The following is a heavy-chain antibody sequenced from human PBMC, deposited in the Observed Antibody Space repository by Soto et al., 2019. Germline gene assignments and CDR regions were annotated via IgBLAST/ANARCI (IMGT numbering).Heavy chain of an antibody. V-gene: IGHV3-30-3*01. Sequence: QVQLVESGGGVVQPGRSLRLSCAASGFTFSRYAMPWVRQAPGKGLEWVAVISHDGGSDKYYADSVKGRFTVSRDNSKNTLYLQMDSLSAEDTAVYYCARVTVTTGYYYAMAVWGQGTTVTVSS. J-gene: IGHJ6*02. CDR2: ISHDGGSDK. D-gene: IGHD4-17*01. CDR1: GFTFSRYA. CDR3: ARVTVTTGYYYAMAV.